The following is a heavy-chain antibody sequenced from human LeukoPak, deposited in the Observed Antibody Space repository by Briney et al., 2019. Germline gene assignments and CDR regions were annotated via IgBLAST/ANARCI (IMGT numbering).Heavy chain of an antibody. Sequence: PSETLSLTCTVSGGSISSYYWSWIRQPAGKGLEWIGRIYTSGSTNYNPSLKSRVTMSVDTSKTQFSLKLSSVTAADTAVYYCARTRPLTTVTTWGYYYYYMDVWGKGTTVTVSS. J-gene: IGHJ6*03. CDR3: ARTRPLTTVTTWGYYYYYMDV. V-gene: IGHV4-4*07. CDR1: GGSISSYY. CDR2: IYTSGST. D-gene: IGHD4-11*01.